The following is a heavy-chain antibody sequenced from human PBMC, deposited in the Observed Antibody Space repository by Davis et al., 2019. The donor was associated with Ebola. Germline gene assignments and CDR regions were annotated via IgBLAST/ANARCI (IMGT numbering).Heavy chain of an antibody. CDR3: ARAPTLNSRDCSITTCYAYDY. V-gene: IGHV5-51*01. CDR1: GYKFSSYW. J-gene: IGHJ4*02. D-gene: IGHD2-2*01. CDR2: IYPKDSDT. Sequence: GGSLRLSCKGSGYKFSSYWVGWVRQMPGKGLEWMGIIYPKDSDTSYSPSFQGQVTISADKSTDTAYLQWNSLKASDHAMYYCARAPTLNSRDCSITTCYAYDYWGQGTLVTVSS.